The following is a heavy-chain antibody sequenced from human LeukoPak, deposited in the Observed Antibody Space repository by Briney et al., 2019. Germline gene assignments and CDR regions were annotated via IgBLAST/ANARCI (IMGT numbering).Heavy chain of an antibody. J-gene: IGHJ4*02. D-gene: IGHD3-22*01. Sequence: SETLSLTCTVSGYSISSGYYWGWIRQPPGKGLEWIGSIYHSGSTYYNPSLKSRVTISVDTSKNQLSLNLTSVTAADTAVYFCVRDRYSDSSGYDYWGQGTLVTVSS. V-gene: IGHV4-38-2*02. CDR1: GYSISSGYY. CDR2: IYHSGST. CDR3: VRDRYSDSSGYDY.